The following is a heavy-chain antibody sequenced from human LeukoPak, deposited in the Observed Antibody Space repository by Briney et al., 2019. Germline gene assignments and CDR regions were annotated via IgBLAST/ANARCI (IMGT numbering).Heavy chain of an antibody. CDR1: GGSISSYY. V-gene: IGHV4-4*07. CDR2: IYTSGST. Sequence: PSETLSLTCTGSGGSISSYYWSWIRQPAGKGLEWIGRIYTSGSTNYNPSLKSRVTMSVDTSKNQFSLKLSSVTAADTAVYYCAREKGVYTLLEWLFYGMDVWGQGTTVTVSS. CDR3: AREKGVYTLLEWLFYGMDV. D-gene: IGHD3-3*01. J-gene: IGHJ6*02.